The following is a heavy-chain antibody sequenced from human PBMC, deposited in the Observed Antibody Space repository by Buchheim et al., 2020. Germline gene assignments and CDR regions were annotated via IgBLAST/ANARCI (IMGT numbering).Heavy chain of an antibody. D-gene: IGHD1-26*01. CDR1: GFTFSSYG. CDR2: IRYNGSNT. Sequence: QVQLVESGGGVVQPGRSLRLSCAASGFTFSSYGMHWVRQAPGKGLEWVAFIRYNGSNTYYADSVKGRFTISRDDSKNTLYLQMNSLRAEDTAVYYCARVWAYSGSYYGLFDYWGQGTL. J-gene: IGHJ4*02. V-gene: IGHV3-30*02. CDR3: ARVWAYSGSYYGLFDY.